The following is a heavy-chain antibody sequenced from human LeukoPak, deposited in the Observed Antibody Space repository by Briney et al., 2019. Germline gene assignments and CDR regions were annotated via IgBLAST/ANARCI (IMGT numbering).Heavy chain of an antibody. Sequence: SETLSLTCTVSGGSISSSSYYWGWIRQPPGKGLEWIGSIYHSGSTSYNPSLRTRVTMSLDKSKNQFSLKVTSVTAADTAVYYCAKTMFGTSRDAFDIWGQGTLVTVSS. CDR3: AKTMFGTSRDAFDI. V-gene: IGHV4-39*07. J-gene: IGHJ3*02. CDR1: GGSISSSSYY. D-gene: IGHD3-3*02. CDR2: IYHSGST.